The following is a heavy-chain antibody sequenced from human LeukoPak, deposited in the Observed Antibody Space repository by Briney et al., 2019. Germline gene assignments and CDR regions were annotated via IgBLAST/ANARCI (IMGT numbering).Heavy chain of an antibody. CDR3: ARDGEEYSSSHDAFDI. CDR1: GGTFSSYA. D-gene: IGHD6-6*01. CDR2: IIPILGIA. V-gene: IGHV1-69*04. Sequence: SVKVSCKASGGTFSSYAISWVRQAPGQGLEWMGRIIPILGIANYAQKFQGRVTITADESTSTAYMELSSLRSEDTAVYYCARDGEEYSSSHDAFDIWGQGTMVTVSS. J-gene: IGHJ3*02.